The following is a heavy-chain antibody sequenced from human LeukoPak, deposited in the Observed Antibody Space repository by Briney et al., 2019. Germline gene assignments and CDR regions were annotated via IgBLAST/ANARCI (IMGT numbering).Heavy chain of an antibody. CDR1: DYTFNNYG. CDR3: ARDRLSNLPLYYYNFYMDV. J-gene: IGHJ6*03. V-gene: IGHV1-18*01. CDR2: ISAYNGNI. D-gene: IGHD3-3*02. Sequence: ASVKASCKGSDYTFNNYGISWVRQAPGQGLEWMGWISAYNGNIKVVQKLQGRVTMTTDASTNSAFMELTSLTSDDTAVYYCARDRLSNLPLYYYNFYMDVWGRGTTVTVSS.